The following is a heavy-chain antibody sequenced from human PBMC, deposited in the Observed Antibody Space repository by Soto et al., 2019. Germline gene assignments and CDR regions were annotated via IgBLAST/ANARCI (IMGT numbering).Heavy chain of an antibody. J-gene: IGHJ4*02. CDR2: ITWNSDNI. CDR1: GFTFDDYV. Sequence: EVQLVESGGGLVQPGRSLRLSCTASGFTFDDYVMHWVRQAPGKGLEWVSGITWNSDNIGYADSVRGRFTISRDNARNSLYLQMNSLRAEDTALYFCGKGLSIAAIDYWGQGTLVTVSS. CDR3: GKGLSIAAIDY. D-gene: IGHD6-13*01. V-gene: IGHV3-9*01.